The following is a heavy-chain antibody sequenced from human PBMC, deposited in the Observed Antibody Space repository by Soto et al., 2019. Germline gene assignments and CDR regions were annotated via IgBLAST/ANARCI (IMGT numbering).Heavy chain of an antibody. CDR3: TTSNGHMNH. J-gene: IGHJ4*02. V-gene: IGHV3-48*02. Sequence: EVQLVESGGGWVQPGGSLRLSCAASGFTFSVYCMNWVRQAPGKGLDWVSYITGSSDRILFADSVKGRFTVSRDNDKNSLYLQMNSLRDEDTGIYYCTTSNGHMNHWGQGTLVSVSS. D-gene: IGHD3-22*01. CDR1: GFTFSVYC. CDR2: ITGSSDRI.